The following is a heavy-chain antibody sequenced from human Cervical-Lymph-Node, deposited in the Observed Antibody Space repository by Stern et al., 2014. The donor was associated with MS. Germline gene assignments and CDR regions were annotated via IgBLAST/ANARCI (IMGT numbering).Heavy chain of an antibody. CDR1: GGTLSSYG. J-gene: IGHJ4*02. D-gene: IGHD1-1*01. Sequence: VQLVESGAEVKKPQSSVKVSCKASGGTLSSYGISWVRQAPGQGLEWMGGIIPMFGAPLYAQKFQGRVSITADESASTAYMELSSLRSDDTAVYYCARARTTFEFSAYFDYWGQGTLVTVSS. CDR3: ARARTTFEFSAYFDY. V-gene: IGHV1-69*01. CDR2: IIPMFGAP.